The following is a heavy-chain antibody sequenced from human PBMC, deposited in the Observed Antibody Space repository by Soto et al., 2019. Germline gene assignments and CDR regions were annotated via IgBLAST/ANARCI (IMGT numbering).Heavy chain of an antibody. V-gene: IGHV4-34*01. CDR1: GGSFSGYY. J-gene: IGHJ4*02. CDR2: INHSGST. CDR3: ARAARRGYCSSTSCYNTPLHFDY. Sequence: SETLSLTCAVYGGSFSGYYWSWIRQPPGKGLEWIGEINHSGSTNYNPSLKSRVTISVDTSKNQFSLKLSSVTAADTAVYYCARAARRGYCSSTSCYNTPLHFDYWGQGTLVTVSS. D-gene: IGHD2-2*02.